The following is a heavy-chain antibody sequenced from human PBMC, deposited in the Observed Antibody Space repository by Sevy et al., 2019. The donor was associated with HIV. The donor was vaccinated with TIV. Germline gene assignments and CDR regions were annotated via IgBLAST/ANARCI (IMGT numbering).Heavy chain of an antibody. J-gene: IGHJ4*02. V-gene: IGHV3-73*01. Sequence: GGSLRLSCAASGFTFSGSAMHWVRQASGKGLEWVGRIRSKANSYATAYAASVKGRFTISRDDSKNTAYLQMNSLKTEDTAVYYCTRPGYSSSWYPGKQFDYWGQGTLVTVSS. CDR1: GFTFSGSA. CDR2: IRSKANSYAT. CDR3: TRPGYSSSWYPGKQFDY. D-gene: IGHD6-13*01.